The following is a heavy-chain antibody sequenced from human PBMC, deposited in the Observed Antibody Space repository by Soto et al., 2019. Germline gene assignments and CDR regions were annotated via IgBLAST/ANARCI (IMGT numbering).Heavy chain of an antibody. V-gene: IGHV1-8*01. CDR3: ARRRRWYCSGGSCNFDY. Sequence: ASVKVSCKASGYTFTSYDINWVRQATGQGLEWMGWMNPNSGNTGYAQKFQGRVTMTRNTSISTAYMELSSLRSEDTAVYYCARRRRWYCSGGSCNFDYWGQGTLVTVS. CDR2: MNPNSGNT. CDR1: GYTFTSYD. J-gene: IGHJ4*02. D-gene: IGHD2-15*01.